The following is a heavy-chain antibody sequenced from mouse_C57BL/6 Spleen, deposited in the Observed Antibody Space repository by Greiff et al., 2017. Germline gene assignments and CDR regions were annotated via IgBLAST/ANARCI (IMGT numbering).Heavy chain of an antibody. D-gene: IGHD2-5*01. CDR1: GYTFTSYW. CDR3: ARGVYYSNYGGYFDV. V-gene: IGHV1-52*01. J-gene: IGHJ1*03. CDR2: IDPSDSET. Sequence: QLQQPGAELVRPGSSVKLSCKASGYTFTSYWMHWVKQRPIQGLEWIGNIDPSDSETHYNQKFKDKATLTVDKSSSTAYMQLSSLTSEDSAVYYCARGVYYSNYGGYFDVWGTGTTVTVSS.